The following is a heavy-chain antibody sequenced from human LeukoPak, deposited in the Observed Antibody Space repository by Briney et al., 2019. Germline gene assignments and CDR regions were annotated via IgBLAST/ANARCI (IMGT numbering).Heavy chain of an antibody. V-gene: IGHV4-34*01. D-gene: IGHD3-10*01. Sequence: SETLSLICAVYGGSFSWYYWSWIRQPPGKGLEWIGEITHSGSTNYIPPLKSRVTISVDTSKNQFSLKLSSVTAADTAVYYCARGNYYGSGTLGAFDIWGQGTMVTVSS. CDR3: ARGNYYGSGTLGAFDI. J-gene: IGHJ3*02. CDR1: GGSFSWYY. CDR2: ITHSGST.